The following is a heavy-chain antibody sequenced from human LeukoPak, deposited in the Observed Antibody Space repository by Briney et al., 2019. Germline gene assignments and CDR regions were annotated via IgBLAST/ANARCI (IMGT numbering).Heavy chain of an antibody. V-gene: IGHV3-74*01. CDR1: GFPFITSL. J-gene: IGHJ4*02. CDR2: IDIDGSTT. Sequence: GGPLRLSCPAPGFPFITSLMPWVRQVPGKGLVWVARIDIDGSTTHYADSVKGRFTISRDNAKNTLYLQMNILRAEDTAVYYCVRDRDGYNYWGQGTLVTVSS. D-gene: IGHD5-24*01. CDR3: VRDRDGYNY.